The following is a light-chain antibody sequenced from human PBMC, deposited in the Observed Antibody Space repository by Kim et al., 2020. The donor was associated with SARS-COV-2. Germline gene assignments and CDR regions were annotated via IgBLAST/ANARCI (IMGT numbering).Light chain of an antibody. CDR2: ANN. CDR3: ATWDDSLSGLVV. Sequence: ELTQPPSTSGAPGQRVTIYCSGSNSNIGSNYVNWYQQFPGTAPKLLIPANNQQPSGVPDRFSASKSGTSASLAISELRSEDEADYYCATWDDSLSGLVVFGGGTKVTVL. J-gene: IGLJ2*01. V-gene: IGLV1-47*01. CDR1: NSNIGSNY.